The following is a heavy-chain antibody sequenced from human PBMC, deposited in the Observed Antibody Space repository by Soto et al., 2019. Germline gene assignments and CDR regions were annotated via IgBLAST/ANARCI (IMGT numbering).Heavy chain of an antibody. J-gene: IGHJ4*02. CDR1: GFTFSSYG. D-gene: IGHD4-17*01. V-gene: IGHV3-33*01. CDR2: IWYDGSNK. CDR3: ARDYGDYLYYFDY. Sequence: PGGSLRLSCAASGFTFSSYGMHWVRQAPGKGLEWVALIWYDGSNKYYADTVKGRFTISRDNSKNTLYLQMNSLRAEDTAVYYCARDYGDYLYYFDYWGQGTLVTVSS.